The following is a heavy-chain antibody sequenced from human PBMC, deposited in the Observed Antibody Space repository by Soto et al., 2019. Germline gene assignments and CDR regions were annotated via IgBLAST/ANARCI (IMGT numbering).Heavy chain of an antibody. CDR2: ISYDGSNK. D-gene: IGHD3-22*01. V-gene: IGHV3-30*18. CDR3: AKEPFPCYYDRGFPIGY. J-gene: IGHJ4*02. CDR1: GFTFSSYG. Sequence: PGGSLRLSCAASGFTFSSYGMHWVRQAPGKGLEWVAVISYDGSNKYYADSVKGRFTISRDNSKNTLYLQMNSLRAEDTAVYYCAKEPFPCYYDRGFPIGYWGQGTLVTVSS.